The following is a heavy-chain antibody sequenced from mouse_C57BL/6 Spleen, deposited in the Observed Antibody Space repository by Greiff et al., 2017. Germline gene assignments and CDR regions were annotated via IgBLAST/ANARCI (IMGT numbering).Heavy chain of an antibody. CDR2: ISDGGSYT. CDR1: GFTFSSYA. J-gene: IGHJ2*01. Sequence: VKLVESGGGLVKPGGSLKLSCAASGFTFSSYAMSWVRQTPEKRLEWVATISDGGSYTYYPDNVKGRFTISRDNAKNNLYLQMSHLKSEDTAMYYCARDSWVFDYWGQGTTLTVSS. CDR3: ARDSWVFDY. D-gene: IGHD4-1*01. V-gene: IGHV5-4*01.